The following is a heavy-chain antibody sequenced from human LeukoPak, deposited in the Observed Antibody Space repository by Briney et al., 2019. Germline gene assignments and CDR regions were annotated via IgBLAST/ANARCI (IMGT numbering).Heavy chain of an antibody. CDR2: IYYSGST. CDR1: GGSISSYY. CDR3: AREVIAARRPAWFDP. D-gene: IGHD6-6*01. Sequence: PSETLSLTCTVSGGSISSYYWSWIRQPPGKGLEWIGYIYYSGSTNYNPSLKSRVTISVDTSKNQFSLKLSSVTAADTAVYYCAREVIAARRPAWFDPWGQGTLVTVSS. J-gene: IGHJ5*02. V-gene: IGHV4-59*01.